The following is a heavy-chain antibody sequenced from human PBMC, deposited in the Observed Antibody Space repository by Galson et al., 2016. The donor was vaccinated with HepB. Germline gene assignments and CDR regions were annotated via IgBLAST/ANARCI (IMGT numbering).Heavy chain of an antibody. J-gene: IGHJ4*02. CDR1: GDSVYNNGAA. CDR3: ARDAPPPGWLVQGKIHDW. D-gene: IGHD6-19*01. Sequence: CAISGDSVYNNGAAWVWIRQSPSRGLEWLGRTFYRSTWENHYAGSVKNRITISPDTSRNQFSLHLNSVTPEDTAVYYCARDAPPPGWLVQGKIHDWWGQGTLVTVSS. CDR2: TFYRSTWEN. V-gene: IGHV6-1*01.